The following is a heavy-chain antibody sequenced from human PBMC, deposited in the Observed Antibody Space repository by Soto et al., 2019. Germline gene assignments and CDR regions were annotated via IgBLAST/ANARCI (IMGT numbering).Heavy chain of an antibody. J-gene: IGHJ5*01. Sequence: QVHLEQSGGEVKKPGASVRVSCTASGYTFTNYGISWVRQAPGQGLEWMGWIIIYNGNTNYAQNLQGRVTLTTDTSTRTAYMELRGLRSDDTAVYYCARMARFYYAPSFFDSWGQGTLVTVSS. CDR1: GYTFTNYG. V-gene: IGHV1-18*04. CDR2: IIIYNGNT. D-gene: IGHD3-10*01. CDR3: ARMARFYYAPSFFDS.